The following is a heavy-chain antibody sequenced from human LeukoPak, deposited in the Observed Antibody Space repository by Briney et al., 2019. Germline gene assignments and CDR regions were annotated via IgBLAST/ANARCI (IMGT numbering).Heavy chain of an antibody. D-gene: IGHD6-13*01. Sequence: SETLSLTCTVSGGSTSSYYWSWIRQPAGKGLESIGHISTSGSTNYNPSLKSRVTMSVDTSKNQFSLKLSSVTAADTAVYYCARQSRGIAAARFDYWGQGTLVTVSS. CDR2: ISTSGST. CDR1: GGSTSSYY. V-gene: IGHV4-4*07. J-gene: IGHJ4*02. CDR3: ARQSRGIAAARFDY.